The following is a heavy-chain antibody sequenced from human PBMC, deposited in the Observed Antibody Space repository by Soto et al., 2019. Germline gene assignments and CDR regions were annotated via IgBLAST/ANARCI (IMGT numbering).Heavy chain of an antibody. D-gene: IGHD3-9*01. J-gene: IGHJ4*02. CDR1: GFTFSNAW. V-gene: IGHV3-15*07. CDR2: IKSKTDGGTT. Sequence: GGSLRLSCAASGFTFSNAWMNWVRQAPGKGLEWVGRIKSKTDGGTTDYAAPVKGRFTISRDDSKNTLYLQMNSLKTEDTAVYYCTTSDYDILTGFTWPKPRNYFDYWGQGTLVTVSS. CDR3: TTSDYDILTGFTWPKPRNYFDY.